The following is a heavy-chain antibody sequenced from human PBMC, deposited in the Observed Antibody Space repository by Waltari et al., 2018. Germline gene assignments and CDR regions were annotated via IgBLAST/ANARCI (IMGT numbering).Heavy chain of an antibody. J-gene: IGHJ6*02. CDR1: GGSFSGYY. CDR2: INHSGST. CDR3: ARGALGVLAAAGTPYYYYGMDV. Sequence: QVQLQQWGAGLLKPSETLSLTCAVYGGSFSGYYWSWIRQPPGKGLEWIGEINHSGSTNYNPSLKSRVTISVDTSKNQFSLKLSSVTAADTAVYYCARGALGVLAAAGTPYYYYGMDVWGQGTTVTVSS. V-gene: IGHV4-34*01. D-gene: IGHD6-13*01.